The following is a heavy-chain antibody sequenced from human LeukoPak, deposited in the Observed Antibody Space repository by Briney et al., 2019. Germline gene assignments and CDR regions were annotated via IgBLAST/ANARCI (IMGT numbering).Heavy chain of an antibody. D-gene: IGHD2-15*01. CDR1: GYTFTSYY. CDR3: ARDGCSGGSCYRNAFDI. J-gene: IGHJ3*02. Sequence: ASVKVSCKASGYTFTSYYMHWVRQAPGQGLEWMGIINPSGGSTSYAQKFQGRVTMTRDMSTSTVYMELSSLRSEDTAVYYCARDGCSGGSCYRNAFDIWGQGTMVTVSS. CDR2: INPSGGST. V-gene: IGHV1-46*01.